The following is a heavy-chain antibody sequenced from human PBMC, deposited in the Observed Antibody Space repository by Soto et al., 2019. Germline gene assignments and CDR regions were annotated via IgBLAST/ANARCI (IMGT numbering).Heavy chain of an antibody. CDR2: IDHSGSA. D-gene: IGHD2-21*01. V-gene: IGHV4-30-4*01. CDR1: GGSISSGDYY. CDR3: ARGYSAVGAY. Sequence: SETLSLSCTVSGGSISSGDYYWSWIRQPPGKGLEWIGYIDHSGSAYYNPSLKSRVTISVDTSKNQFSLKLSSVTAADAAVYYCARGYSAVGAYWGQGTLVTVSS. J-gene: IGHJ4*02.